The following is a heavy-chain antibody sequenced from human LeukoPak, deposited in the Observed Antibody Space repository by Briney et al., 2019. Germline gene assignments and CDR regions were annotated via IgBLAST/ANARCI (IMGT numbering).Heavy chain of an antibody. CDR3: ARVRRSGPRRYFDY. Sequence: SETLSLTCTVSGGSIRSGDYYWSWIRQPPGKGLEWIGEINHSGSTNYNPSLKSRVTISVDTSKNQFSLKLSSVTAADTAVYYCARVRRSGPRRYFDYWGQGTLVTVSS. D-gene: IGHD6-19*01. CDR1: GGSIRSGDYY. CDR2: INHSGST. J-gene: IGHJ4*02. V-gene: IGHV4-34*01.